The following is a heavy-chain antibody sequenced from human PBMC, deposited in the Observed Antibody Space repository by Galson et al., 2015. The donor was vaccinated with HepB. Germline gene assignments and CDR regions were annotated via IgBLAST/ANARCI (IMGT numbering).Heavy chain of an antibody. Sequence: QSGAEVKKPGESLRISCKGSGYSFTSYWISWVRQMPGKGLEWMGRIDPSDSYTNYSPSFQGHVTISADKSISTAYLQWSSLKASDTAMYYCARENRHYDSSGYYFNQGYYYGMDVWGQGTTVTVSS. V-gene: IGHV5-10-1*01. CDR3: ARENRHYDSSGYYFNQGYYYGMDV. J-gene: IGHJ6*02. D-gene: IGHD3-22*01. CDR2: IDPSDSYT. CDR1: GYSFTSYW.